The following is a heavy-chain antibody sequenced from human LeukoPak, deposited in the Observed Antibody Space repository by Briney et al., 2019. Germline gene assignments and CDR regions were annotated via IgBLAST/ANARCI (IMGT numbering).Heavy chain of an antibody. D-gene: IGHD5-18*01. CDR1: GFTCSSYS. V-gene: IGHV3-21*01. Sequence: GGSLRLSCAASGFTCSSYSMNWVRQAPGKGLEWVSSISSSSSYIYYADSVKGRFTISRDNAKNSLYLQMNSLRAEDTAVYYCARGRGYSYGTVDYWGQGTLVTVSS. CDR2: ISSSSSYI. J-gene: IGHJ4*02. CDR3: ARGRGYSYGTVDY.